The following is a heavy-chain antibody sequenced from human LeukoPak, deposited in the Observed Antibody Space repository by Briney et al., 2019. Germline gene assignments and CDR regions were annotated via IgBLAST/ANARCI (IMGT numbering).Heavy chain of an antibody. CDR2: IIPIFGTA. J-gene: IGHJ3*02. V-gene: IGHV1-69*05. Sequence: ASVKVSCKASGGTFSSYAISWVRQAPGQGLEWMGRIIPIFGTANYAQKFQGRVTITTDESTSTAYMELSGLRSEDTAVYYCARDRKWSAAIFDAFDIWGQGTMVTVSS. CDR1: GGTFSSYA. D-gene: IGHD3-3*01. CDR3: ARDRKWSAAIFDAFDI.